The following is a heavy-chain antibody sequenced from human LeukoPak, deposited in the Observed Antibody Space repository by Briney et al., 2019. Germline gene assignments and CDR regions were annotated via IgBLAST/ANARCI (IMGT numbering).Heavy chain of an antibody. CDR1: GGSISGYY. CDR2: IHYSGGA. D-gene: IGHD2-15*01. J-gene: IGHJ5*02. Sequence: PSETLSLTCTVSGGSISGYYWSWFRQPPGKGLEWVGYIHYSGGANYNPSLKNRVSISVDTSSNQFSLKLNSVTAADTAVYFCARHQGYCVTNSCGVDWFDLWGQGTLVTVSS. CDR3: ARHQGYCVTNSCGVDWFDL. V-gene: IGHV4-59*08.